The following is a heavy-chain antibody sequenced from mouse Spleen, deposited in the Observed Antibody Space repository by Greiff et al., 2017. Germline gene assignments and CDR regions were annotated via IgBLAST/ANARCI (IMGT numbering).Heavy chain of an antibody. V-gene: IGHV1-85*01. Sequence: QVQLQQSGPELVKPGASVKLSCKASGYTFTSYDINWVKQRPGQGLEWIGWIYPRDGSTKYNEKFKGKATLTVDTSSSTAYMELHSLTSEDSAVYFCARENYYGSSYRYYAMDYWGQGTSVTVSS. CDR2: IYPRDGST. CDR1: GYTFTSYD. J-gene: IGHJ4*01. D-gene: IGHD1-1*01. CDR3: ARENYYGSSYRYYAMDY.